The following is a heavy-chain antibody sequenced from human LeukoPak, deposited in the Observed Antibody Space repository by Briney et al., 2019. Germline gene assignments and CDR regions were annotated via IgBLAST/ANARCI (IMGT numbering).Heavy chain of an antibody. V-gene: IGHV5-51*01. J-gene: IGHJ4*02. Sequence: GESLKISCKGSGYSFTSYWIGWVRQMPGKGLEWMGIIYPGDSDTRYSPSFQGQVTISADKSISTAYLQWSSLKALDTAMYYCARTRRDGYNYSGGSDYWGQGTLVTVSS. CDR3: ARTRRDGYNYSGGSDY. CDR2: IYPGDSDT. D-gene: IGHD5-24*01. CDR1: GYSFTSYW.